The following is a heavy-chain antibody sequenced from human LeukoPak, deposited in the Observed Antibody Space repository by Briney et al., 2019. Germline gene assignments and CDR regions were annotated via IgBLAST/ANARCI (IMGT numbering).Heavy chain of an antibody. CDR2: IYDSGKT. D-gene: IGHD2/OR15-2a*01. CDR3: ARHDCDSSRCSVTWFDS. Sequence: SESLSLTCTVSGVSLSSSPYYWGWTRQPPGKGLEWICTIYDSGKTNYNPSLRSLPTISVNTSRNQFSLKLSLVTAADTAVYYCARHDCDSSRCSVTWFDSWGQGTLVTVSS. J-gene: IGHJ5*01. V-gene: IGHV4-39*01. CDR1: GVSLSSSPYY.